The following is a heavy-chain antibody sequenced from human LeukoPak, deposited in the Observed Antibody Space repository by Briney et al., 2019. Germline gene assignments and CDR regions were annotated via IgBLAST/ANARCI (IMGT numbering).Heavy chain of an antibody. D-gene: IGHD1-1*01. V-gene: IGHV3-21*01. J-gene: IGHJ4*02. CDR3: ARSLTTLTYEGY. CDR2: INSGSTYT. Sequence: GGSLRLSCAASGFTFSSYMMNWVRQAPGKGLEWVSSINSGSTYTYYTESVKGRFTVSRDNAKDSLFLQMNSLRAEDTAIYYCARSLTTLTYEGYWGQGTLVTVSS. CDR1: GFTFSSYM.